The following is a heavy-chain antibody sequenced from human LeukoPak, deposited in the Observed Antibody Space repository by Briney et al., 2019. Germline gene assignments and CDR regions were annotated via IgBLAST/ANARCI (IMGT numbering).Heavy chain of an antibody. Sequence: SETLSLTCTVSGDSISGYYWTWIRQPPGKGLEWIGYIHYSGNTNYNSSLKSRLDISVDTSKNQLSLQLRSVTPADTAVYYCARGHWQLGYWGQGTLVTVFS. V-gene: IGHV4-59*03. D-gene: IGHD3-16*01. CDR1: GDSISGYY. CDR2: IHYSGNT. CDR3: ARGHWQLGY. J-gene: IGHJ4*02.